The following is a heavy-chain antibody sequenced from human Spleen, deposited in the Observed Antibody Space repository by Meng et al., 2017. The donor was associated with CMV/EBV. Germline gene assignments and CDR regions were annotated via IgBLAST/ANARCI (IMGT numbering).Heavy chain of an antibody. J-gene: IGHJ4*02. D-gene: IGHD6-19*01. CDR3: ARGIAVAASGFDS. CDR1: GYTFTSNY. CDR2: INPSGGST. V-gene: IGHV1-46*01. Sequence: KASGYTFTSNYMHWGRQAPGQGLEWMGMINPSGGSTTYAQKFQGRVTMTRDTSTSTVYMELSSLRSEDTAVYHCARGIAVAASGFDSWGQGTLVTVSS.